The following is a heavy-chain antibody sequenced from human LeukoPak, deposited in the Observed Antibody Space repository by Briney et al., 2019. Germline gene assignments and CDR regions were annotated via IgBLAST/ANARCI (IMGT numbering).Heavy chain of an antibody. CDR1: GFTFSRYA. CDR3: AKDLPNDFLYYFDY. V-gene: IGHV3-23*01. CDR2: ISGSGGST. Sequence: GGSLRLSCAVSGFTFSRYAMSCVRHTTGKGLECVSAISGSGGSTYYADSVKGRFTTSRDNSKNTLYLQMNSLRAEDTAVYYCAKDLPNDFLYYFDYWGQGTLVTVSS. D-gene: IGHD1-1*01. J-gene: IGHJ4*02.